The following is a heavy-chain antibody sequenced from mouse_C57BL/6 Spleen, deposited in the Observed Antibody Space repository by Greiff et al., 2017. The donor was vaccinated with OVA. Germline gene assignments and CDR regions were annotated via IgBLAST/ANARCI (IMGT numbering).Heavy chain of an antibody. CDR3: ARSPYYYGSSYGSDY. D-gene: IGHD1-1*01. CDR2: IYPGDGDP. J-gene: IGHJ2*01. V-gene: IGHV1-82*01. CDR1: GYAFSSSW. Sequence: VQLQQSGPELVKPGASVKISCKASGYAFSSSWMNWVKQRPGKGLEWIGRIYPGDGDPNYNGKFKGKATLTADKSSSTAYMQLSSLTSEDSAVYFCARSPYYYGSSYGSDYWGQGTTLTVSS.